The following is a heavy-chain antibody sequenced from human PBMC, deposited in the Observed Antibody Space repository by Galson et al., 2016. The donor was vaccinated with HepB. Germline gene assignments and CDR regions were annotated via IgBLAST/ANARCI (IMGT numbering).Heavy chain of an antibody. V-gene: IGHV3-48*02. Sequence: SLRLSCAVSGFTLSTYSTNWVRQAPGKGLEWIAYIRSRSNDRAIFYAGSVTGRFTISGDNAESMYLQMNSLRDEGTAVYYCVRDHDWGFDYWGQGALVTVSS. CDR2: IRSRSNDRAI. CDR3: VRDHDWGFDY. D-gene: IGHD7-27*01. CDR1: GFTLSTYS. J-gene: IGHJ4*02.